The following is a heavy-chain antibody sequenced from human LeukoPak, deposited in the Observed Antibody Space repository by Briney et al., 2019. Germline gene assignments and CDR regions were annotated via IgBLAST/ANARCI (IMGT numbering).Heavy chain of an antibody. CDR1: GYTLAELS. J-gene: IGHJ4*02. V-gene: IGHV1-24*01. CDR2: FDPEDGET. Sequence: ASVKVSCKVSGYTLAELSMHWVRQAPGKGLEWMGGFDPEDGETIYAQKFQGRVAMTEDTSTDTAYMELSSLRSEDTAVYYCATPRYYGSGSYGFDYWGQGTLVTVSS. CDR3: ATPRYYGSGSYGFDY. D-gene: IGHD3-10*01.